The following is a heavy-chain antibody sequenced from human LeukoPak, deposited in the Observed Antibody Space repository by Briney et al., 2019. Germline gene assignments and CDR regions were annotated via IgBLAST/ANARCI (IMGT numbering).Heavy chain of an antibody. CDR3: AGDGSGSYRWFDP. CDR2: INPSGGST. J-gene: IGHJ5*02. V-gene: IGHV1-46*01. D-gene: IGHD3-10*01. Sequence: ASVKVSCKASRYTFTSYYMHWVRQAPGQGLEWMGIINPSGGSTSYAQKFQGRVTMTRDTSTSTVYMELSSLRSEDTAVYYCAGDGSGSYRWFDPWGQGTLVTVSS. CDR1: RYTFTSYY.